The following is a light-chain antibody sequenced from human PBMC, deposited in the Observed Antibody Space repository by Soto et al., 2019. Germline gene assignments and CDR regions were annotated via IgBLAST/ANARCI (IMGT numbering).Light chain of an antibody. Sequence: QSVLTQPPSVSGAPGQRVTISCTGSSSNIGAGYDVDWYQQLPGTAPKLLMSANANRPSGVPDRFSGSKSGTSASLAITGLRPEDEADYYCQSYDSTLTGFVVFGGGTKLTVL. CDR3: QSYDSTLTGFVV. CDR1: SSNIGAGYD. V-gene: IGLV1-40*01. J-gene: IGLJ2*01. CDR2: ANA.